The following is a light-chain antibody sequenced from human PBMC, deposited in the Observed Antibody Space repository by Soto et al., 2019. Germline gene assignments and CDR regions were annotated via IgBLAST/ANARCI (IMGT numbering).Light chain of an antibody. J-gene: IGKJ4*01. CDR1: QSVLYSSNNKNY. Sequence: DIVMTQSPDSLAVSLGERATINCKSSQSVLYSSNNKNYLAWYQQKPGQPPKLLIYWASTRESGVPYRFSGSGSGTDFTLTICSLQAEDVAVYYCQQYYSTPLTFGGGTKVEIK. V-gene: IGKV4-1*01. CDR3: QQYYSTPLT. CDR2: WAS.